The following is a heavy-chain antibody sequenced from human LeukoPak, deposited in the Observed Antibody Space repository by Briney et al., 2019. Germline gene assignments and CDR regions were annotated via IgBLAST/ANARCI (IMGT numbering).Heavy chain of an antibody. Sequence: SETLSLTCTVSGGSISSYYWSWIRQPPGKGLEWIGYIYYSGSTNYNPSLKSRVTISVDTSKNQFSLKLSSVTAADTAVYYCARGWGGILTYDNNWFDPWGQGTLVTVSS. V-gene: IGHV4-59*01. J-gene: IGHJ5*02. D-gene: IGHD3-9*01. CDR3: ARGWGGILTYDNNWFDP. CDR2: IYYSGST. CDR1: GGSISSYY.